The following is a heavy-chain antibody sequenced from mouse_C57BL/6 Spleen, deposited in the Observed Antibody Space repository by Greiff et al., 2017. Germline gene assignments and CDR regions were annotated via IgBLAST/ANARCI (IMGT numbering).Heavy chain of an antibody. CDR2: INPGSGGT. D-gene: IGHD2-4*01. CDR3: AKGDYDYDVRYAMDY. V-gene: IGHV1-54*01. CDR1: GYAFTNYL. Sequence: VQLQQSGAELVRPGTSVKVSCKASGYAFTNYLIEWVKQRPGQGLEWIGVINPGSGGTNYNEKFKGKATLTADKSSSTAYMQLSSLTSEDSAVYFCAKGDYDYDVRYAMDYWGQGTSVTVSS. J-gene: IGHJ4*01.